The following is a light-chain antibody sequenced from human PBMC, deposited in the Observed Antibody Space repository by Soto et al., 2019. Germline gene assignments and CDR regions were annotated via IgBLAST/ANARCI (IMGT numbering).Light chain of an antibody. V-gene: IGLV2-11*01. Sequence: QSVLTQPASVAGSPGQSVTISCTGTSSDIGGYNYVSWYQHHPDKAPNLLIYDVSKRPSGVPDRFSGSKSGNTASLTISGLQAEDGADYYCCSYADSYTFVFGTGTKVTVL. CDR1: SSDIGGYNY. J-gene: IGLJ1*01. CDR2: DVS. CDR3: CSYADSYTFV.